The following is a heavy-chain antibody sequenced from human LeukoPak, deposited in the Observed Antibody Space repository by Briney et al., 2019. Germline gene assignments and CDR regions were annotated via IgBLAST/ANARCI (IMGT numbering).Heavy chain of an antibody. J-gene: IGHJ5*02. CDR2: INHSGSI. D-gene: IGHD2-15*01. V-gene: IGHV4-34*01. Sequence: SETLSLTCAVYGGSFSGYYWSWIRQPPGKGLEWIGEINHSGSINYNPSLKSRVTISVDTSKNQFSLKLSSVTAADTAVYYCARDRLGYCSGGSCLGWFDPWGQGTLVTVSS. CDR3: ARDRLGYCSGGSCLGWFDP. CDR1: GGSFSGYY.